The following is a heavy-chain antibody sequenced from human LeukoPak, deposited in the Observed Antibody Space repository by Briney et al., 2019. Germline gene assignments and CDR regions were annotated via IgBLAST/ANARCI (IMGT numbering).Heavy chain of an antibody. D-gene: IGHD6-13*01. CDR2: INHSGST. CDR1: GGSFSGYY. CDR3: ARGRPGGSRSFDY. V-gene: IGHV4-34*01. Sequence: SETLSLTCAVYGGSFSGYYWSWIRQPPGKGLEWIGEINHSGSTNYNPSLKSRVTISVDTSKNQFSLKLSSVAAAGTAVYYCARGRPGGSRSFDYWGQGTLVTVSS. J-gene: IGHJ4*02.